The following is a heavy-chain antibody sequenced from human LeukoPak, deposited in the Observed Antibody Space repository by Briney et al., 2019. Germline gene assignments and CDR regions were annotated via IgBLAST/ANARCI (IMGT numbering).Heavy chain of an antibody. CDR2: INPNSGGT. J-gene: IGHJ4*02. CDR1: GYTFTGYY. Sequence: GASVKVSCKASGYTFTGYYMHWVRQAPGQGLEWMAWINPNSGGTNYAQKFQGRVTMTRDTSISTAYMELSRLRSDDTAVYYCARGIITMVRGAPADYWGQGTLVTVSS. V-gene: IGHV1-2*02. CDR3: ARGIITMVRGAPADY. D-gene: IGHD3-10*01.